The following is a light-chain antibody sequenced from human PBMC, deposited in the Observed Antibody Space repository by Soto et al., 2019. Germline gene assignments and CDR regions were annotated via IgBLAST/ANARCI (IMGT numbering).Light chain of an antibody. J-gene: IGKJ1*01. V-gene: IGKV1-39*01. CDR1: QSISSY. CDR3: QQRYTTSWT. Sequence: DIQMTQSPSSLSASVGDRVTITCRASQSISSYLNWYQQKPGKAPKLLIYAASTLQSGVPSRFSGSGSGTHFTLTISSLQPEDFATYYCQQRYTTSWTFGQGTKVDIK. CDR2: AAS.